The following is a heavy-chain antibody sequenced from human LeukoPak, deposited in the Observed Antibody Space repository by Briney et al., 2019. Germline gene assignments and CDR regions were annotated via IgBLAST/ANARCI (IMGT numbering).Heavy chain of an antibody. J-gene: IGHJ3*02. CDR1: GGSISSYY. D-gene: IGHD5-24*01. CDR2: IYYSGST. CDR3: ARFALEIFDAFDI. Sequence: SETLSLTCTVSGGSISSYYWSWIRQPPGKGLEWIGYIYYSGSTNYNPSLKSRVTISVDTSKNQFSLKLSSVTAADTAVYYCARFALEIFDAFDIWGQGTMVTVSS. V-gene: IGHV4-59*08.